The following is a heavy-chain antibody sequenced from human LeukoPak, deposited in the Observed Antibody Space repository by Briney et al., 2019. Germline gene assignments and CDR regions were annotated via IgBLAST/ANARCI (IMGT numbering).Heavy chain of an antibody. V-gene: IGHV3-7*03. Sequence: GRSLRLSCEVSGFVVTNFAMHWVRQAPGKGLEWVANIKLDGSEKNYVDSVKGRFTISRDNTKNSLYLQMNSLRAEDTAVFYCARDQYDTWSRRGNFDSWGQGTLVIVSS. CDR1: GFVVTNFA. CDR3: ARDQYDTWSRRGNFDS. D-gene: IGHD3-3*01. J-gene: IGHJ4*02. CDR2: IKLDGSEK.